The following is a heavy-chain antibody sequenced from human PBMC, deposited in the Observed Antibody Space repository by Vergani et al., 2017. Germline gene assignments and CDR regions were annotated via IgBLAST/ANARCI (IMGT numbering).Heavy chain of an antibody. CDR1: GGSISSYY. J-gene: IGHJ6*03. CDR2: IYYSGST. Sequence: QVQLQESGPGLVKPSETLSLTCTVSGGSISSYYWSWIRQPPGKGLEWIGYIYYSGSTNYNPSLKSRVTISVDTSKNQFSLKLSSVTAADTAVYYCARAPWELPSLYMDVWGKGTTVTVSS. D-gene: IGHD1-26*01. V-gene: IGHV4-59*01. CDR3: ARAPWELPSLYMDV.